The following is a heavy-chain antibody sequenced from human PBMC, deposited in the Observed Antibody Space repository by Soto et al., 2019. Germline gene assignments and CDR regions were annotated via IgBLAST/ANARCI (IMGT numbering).Heavy chain of an antibody. CDR2: IGESGTTT. Sequence: EVQLLESGGGLVQPGGSLRLSCAASGFTFSSYAMKWVRQAPGKGLEWVSLIGESGTTTYYADSVKGRFTISRDNSGNTLFLEMYSLRAEDKAVYYCARYIPGVRYYGMDVWGQGTTVTVSS. CDR3: ARYIPGVRYYGMDV. D-gene: IGHD2-2*01. CDR1: GFTFSSYA. V-gene: IGHV3-23*01. J-gene: IGHJ6*02.